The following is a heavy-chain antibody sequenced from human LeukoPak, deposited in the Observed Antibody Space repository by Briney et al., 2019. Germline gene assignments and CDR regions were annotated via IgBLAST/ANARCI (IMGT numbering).Heavy chain of an antibody. CDR1: GGYISSYY. CDR3: ARQRSTSRPLYYYMDV. J-gene: IGHJ6*03. Sequence: PSETLSLTCTVSGGYISSYYWSWIRQPAGKGLEWIGRIYTSGSTNYNPSLKSRVTMSVDTSKNQFSLKLSSVTAADTAVYYCARQRSTSRPLYYYMDVWGKGTTVTVSS. D-gene: IGHD5-24*01. CDR2: IYTSGST. V-gene: IGHV4-4*07.